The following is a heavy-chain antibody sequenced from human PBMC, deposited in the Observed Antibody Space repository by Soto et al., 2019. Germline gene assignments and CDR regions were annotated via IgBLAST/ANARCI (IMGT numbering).Heavy chain of an antibody. CDR1: GESISSSSYY. D-gene: IGHD2-21*02. Sequence: SETLSLTCIVAGESISSSSYYWGWIHQPPGKGLEWIGSIYYSGRTYYNPSFKSRVTISIDTSKNQFSLKLSSVTATDTAVYYCARQRTTVVTQAYFDHWGQGALVTVSS. CDR3: ARQRTTVVTQAYFDH. CDR2: IYYSGRT. J-gene: IGHJ4*02. V-gene: IGHV4-39*01.